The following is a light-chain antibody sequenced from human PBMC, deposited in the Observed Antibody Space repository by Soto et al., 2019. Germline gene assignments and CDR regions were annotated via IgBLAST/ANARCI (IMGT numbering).Light chain of an antibody. CDR2: GAS. V-gene: IGKV3-15*01. CDR1: QSVTSN. Sequence: EIVMTQSPVTLSVSPGERATLSCRASQSVTSNLAWYQQKPGQAPRLLIYGASTRATGIPARFSGSGSGTEFTLTISNLQSGDFAVYYCQQYNDWTPTFGQGTKVEI. CDR3: QQYNDWTPT. J-gene: IGKJ1*01.